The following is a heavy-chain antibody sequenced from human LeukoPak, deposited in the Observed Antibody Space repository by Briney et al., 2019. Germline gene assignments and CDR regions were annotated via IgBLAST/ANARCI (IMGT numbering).Heavy chain of an antibody. CDR3: ARGEWTPDY. CDR1: GFTFSSYA. J-gene: IGHJ4*02. CDR2: ISYDGSNK. D-gene: IGHD3-3*01. V-gene: IGHV3-30-3*01. Sequence: GGSLRLSCAASGFTFSSYAMHWVRQAPGKGLEWVAVISYDGSNKYYADSVRGRFTISRDNSKNTLYLQMNSLRAEDTAVYYCARGEWTPDYWGQGTLVTVSS.